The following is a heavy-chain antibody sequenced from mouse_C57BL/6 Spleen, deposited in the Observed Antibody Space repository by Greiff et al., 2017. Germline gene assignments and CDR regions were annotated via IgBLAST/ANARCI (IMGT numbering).Heavy chain of an antibody. J-gene: IGHJ3*01. Sequence: VQLQQSDAELVKPGASVKISCTVSGFTFTDHTIHWMKQRPEQGLEWIGYIYPGDGSTKYNAKFKGKATLTADKSSSTAYMQLNSLTSENSAVYYCAREKNNDNVYAYWGQGTLVTVSA. CDR1: GFTFTDHT. CDR3: AREKNNDNVYAY. D-gene: IGHD2-4*01. CDR2: IYPGDGST. V-gene: IGHV1-78*01.